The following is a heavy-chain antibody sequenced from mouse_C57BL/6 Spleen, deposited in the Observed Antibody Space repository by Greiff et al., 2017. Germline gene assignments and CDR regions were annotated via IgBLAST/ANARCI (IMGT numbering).Heavy chain of an antibody. Sequence: EVQLQQSGPELVKPGASVKIPCKASGYTFTDYNMDWVKQSHGKSLEWIGDINPNNGGTIYNQKFKGKATLTVDTSSSTAYMELRSLTSEDTAVYYCAREGGPTMVTTRAMDYWGQGTSVTVSS. V-gene: IGHV1-18*01. D-gene: IGHD2-10*01. CDR3: AREGGPTMVTTRAMDY. CDR2: INPNNGGT. CDR1: GYTFTDYN. J-gene: IGHJ4*01.